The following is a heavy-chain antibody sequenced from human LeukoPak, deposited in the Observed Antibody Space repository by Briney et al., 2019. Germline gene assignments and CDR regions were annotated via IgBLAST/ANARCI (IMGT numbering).Heavy chain of an antibody. D-gene: IGHD2-2*01. CDR2: ISSDGSNR. V-gene: IGHV3-30*03. Sequence: GGSLRLSCAASGFTFSDYDMHWVRQAPGKGLEWVAVISSDGSNRYYTDSVKGRFTISRDNSKNTLYLQMNSLRAEDTAVYYCAHGSMYQLDYWGQGTLVTVSS. CDR3: AHGSMYQLDY. J-gene: IGHJ4*02. CDR1: GFTFSDYD.